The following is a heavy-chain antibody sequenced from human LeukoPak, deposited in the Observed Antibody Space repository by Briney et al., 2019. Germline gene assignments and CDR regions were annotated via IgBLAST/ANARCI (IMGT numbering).Heavy chain of an antibody. D-gene: IGHD3-22*01. V-gene: IGHV3-33*06. CDR3: AKVGGRDTYYYDSSGYYLFDY. J-gene: IGHJ4*02. Sequence: GRSLRLSCAASGFTFSSYGMHWVRQAPGKGLEWVAVIWYDGSNKYYADSVKGRFTISRDNSKNTLYLQMNSLRAEDTAVYYCAKVGGRDTYYYDSSGYYLFDYWGQGTLVTVSS. CDR2: IWYDGSNK. CDR1: GFTFSSYG.